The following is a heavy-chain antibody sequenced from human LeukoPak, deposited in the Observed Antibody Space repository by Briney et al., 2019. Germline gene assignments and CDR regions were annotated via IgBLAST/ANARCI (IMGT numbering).Heavy chain of an antibody. CDR2: IKEGGSEK. CDR3: ARESLLGGLDF. CDR1: GFTFSSYA. V-gene: IGHV3-7*04. Sequence: AGGSLRLSCSASGFTFSSYAMHWVRQAPGKGLEWVANIKEGGSEKYYVDSVKGRFTIFRDNAKNSLSLHMNSLRPEDTAVYYCARESLLGGLDFWGQGTLVIVSS. J-gene: IGHJ4*02. D-gene: IGHD1-26*01.